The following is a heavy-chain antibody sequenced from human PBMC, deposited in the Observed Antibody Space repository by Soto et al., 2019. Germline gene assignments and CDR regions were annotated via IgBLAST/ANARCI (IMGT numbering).Heavy chain of an antibody. Sequence: LGESLKISCKASGYTFSNYWIGWVRQTPGKGLEWMGIIYPGESETRYSPSFAGQVTISADESITTAFLQWSSLKASDTALYYCGRHNGWRQSAYNFDSWGQGTLVTVSS. CDR1: GYTFSNYW. CDR2: IYPGESET. CDR3: GRHNGWRQSAYNFDS. D-gene: IGHD2-8*01. J-gene: IGHJ4*02. V-gene: IGHV5-51*01.